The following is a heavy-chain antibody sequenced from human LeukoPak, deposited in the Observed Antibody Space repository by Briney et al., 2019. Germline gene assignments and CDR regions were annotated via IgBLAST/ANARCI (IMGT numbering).Heavy chain of an antibody. CDR3: ARDWIEGYFDY. CDR2: IYTSGST. Sequence: SETLSLTCTVSGGSISSSSYYWGWIRQPPGKGLEWIGRIYTSGSTNYNPSLKSRVTISVDTSKNQFSLKLSSVTAADTAVYYCARDWIEGYFDYWGQGTLVTVSS. D-gene: IGHD2-2*03. V-gene: IGHV4-39*07. CDR1: GGSISSSSYY. J-gene: IGHJ4*02.